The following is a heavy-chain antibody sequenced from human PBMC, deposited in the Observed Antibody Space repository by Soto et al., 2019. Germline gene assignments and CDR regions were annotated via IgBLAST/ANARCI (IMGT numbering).Heavy chain of an antibody. D-gene: IGHD6-13*01. CDR1: GFTFSSYG. CDR3: AKGRGAAADYFDF. J-gene: IGHJ4*02. V-gene: IGHV3-30*18. Sequence: GGSLILCCAASGFTFSSYGMDWVRQAPGKGLEWVAVISSDGSNQYYADSVKGRFTISRDNPKNTLYLQMNSLRAGDTAVYYCAKGRGAAADYFDFWGQGTLVTVSS. CDR2: ISSDGSNQ.